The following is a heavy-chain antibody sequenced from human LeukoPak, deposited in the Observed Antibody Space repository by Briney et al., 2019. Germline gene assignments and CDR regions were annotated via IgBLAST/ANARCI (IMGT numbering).Heavy chain of an antibody. CDR1: GGTFSRYL. CDR3: ARERGYCSSTSCYKVDYFDY. CDR2: ISAYNGNT. J-gene: IGHJ4*02. D-gene: IGHD2-2*02. Sequence: ASVKVSCKASGGTFSRYLISWVRQAPGQGLEWMGWISAYNGNTNYAQKLQGRVTMTTDTSTSTAYMELRSLRSDDTAVYYCARERGYCSSTSCYKVDYFDYWGQGTLVTVSS. V-gene: IGHV1-18*01.